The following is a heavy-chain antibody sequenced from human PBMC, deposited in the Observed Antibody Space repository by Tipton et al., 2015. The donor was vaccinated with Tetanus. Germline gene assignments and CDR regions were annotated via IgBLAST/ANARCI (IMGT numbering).Heavy chain of an antibody. V-gene: IGHV3-21*01. CDR2: ISSSSSYI. D-gene: IGHD5-18*01. CDR3: ARLDTAMATPWGY. Sequence: SLRLSCAASGFTFSSYAMSWVRQAPGKGLEWVSSISSSSSYIYYADSVKGRFTISRDNAKNSLYLQMNSLRAEDTAVYYCARLDTAMATPWGYWGQGTLVTVSS. J-gene: IGHJ4*02. CDR1: GFTFSSYA.